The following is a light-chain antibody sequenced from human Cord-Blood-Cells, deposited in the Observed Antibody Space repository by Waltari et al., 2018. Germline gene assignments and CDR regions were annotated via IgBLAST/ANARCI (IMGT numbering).Light chain of an antibody. V-gene: IGKV4-1*01. CDR1: QSVLYSSNNKNY. Sequence: DIVMTQSPDSLAVSLGERATINCKSSQSVLYSSNNKNYLAWYQQKPGQPPKLLIYWASTRESGVPGRCSGSGSGTDFTRTSSILQAEDVAVYYCQQYYSTPGTFGQGTKVEIK. CDR3: QQYYSTPGT. CDR2: WAS. J-gene: IGKJ1*01.